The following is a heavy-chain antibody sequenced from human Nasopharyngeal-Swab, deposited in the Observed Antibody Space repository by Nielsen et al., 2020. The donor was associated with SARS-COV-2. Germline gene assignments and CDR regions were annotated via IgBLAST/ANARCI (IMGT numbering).Heavy chain of an antibody. V-gene: IGHV3-33*01. CDR2: TWYDGSKK. CDR1: GFTFSSYG. CDR3: ARDRGATTYGMDV. J-gene: IGHJ6*02. D-gene: IGHD5-12*01. Sequence: GESLKISCAASGFTFSSYGMHWVRQAPGKGLEWVAVTWYDGSKKYYADSVRGRFTISRDNSKNTLYLQMNNLRAEDTAVYYCARDRGATTYGMDVWGQGTTVTVSS.